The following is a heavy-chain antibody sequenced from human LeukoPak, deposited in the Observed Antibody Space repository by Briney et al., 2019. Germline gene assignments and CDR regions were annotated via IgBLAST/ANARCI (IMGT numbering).Heavy chain of an antibody. CDR2: INHSGST. J-gene: IGHJ4*02. Sequence: SETLSLTCAVYGGSFSGYYWSWIGQPPGKGLEWIGEINHSGSTNYNPSLKSRVTISVDTSKNQFSLKLSSVTAADTAVYYCVYGSGSYYPDFDYWGQGTLVTVSS. V-gene: IGHV4-34*01. CDR1: GGSFSGYY. CDR3: VYGSGSYYPDFDY. D-gene: IGHD3-10*01.